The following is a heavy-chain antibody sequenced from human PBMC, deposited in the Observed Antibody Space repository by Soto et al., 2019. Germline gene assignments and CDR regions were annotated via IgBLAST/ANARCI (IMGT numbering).Heavy chain of an antibody. V-gene: IGHV4-30-4*01. CDR3: ARDRSNSPDFFDD. J-gene: IGHJ4*02. CDR2: IYYSGRT. D-gene: IGHD6-6*01. CDR1: GGSISSDDYY. Sequence: SETLSLTCSVSGGSISSDDYYWTWIRQAPGEGLEWIGYIYYSGRTLYNPSLKSRVTISIDTSKNQFSLKLISVSAADTAVYYCARDRSNSPDFFDDWGQGTLVTVSS.